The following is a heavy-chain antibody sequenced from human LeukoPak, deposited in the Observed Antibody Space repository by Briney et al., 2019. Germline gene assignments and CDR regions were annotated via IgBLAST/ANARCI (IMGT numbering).Heavy chain of an antibody. D-gene: IGHD6-13*01. Sequence: GEPLKISCKGSGYSFTSYWIGGVRQMPGKGLEWMGIIYPGDSDTRYSPSFQGQVTISADKSISTAYLQWSSLKASDTAMYYCARPVSSSWVRGWAFDIWGQGTMVTVSS. CDR1: GYSFTSYW. CDR2: IYPGDSDT. J-gene: IGHJ3*02. V-gene: IGHV5-51*01. CDR3: ARPVSSSWVRGWAFDI.